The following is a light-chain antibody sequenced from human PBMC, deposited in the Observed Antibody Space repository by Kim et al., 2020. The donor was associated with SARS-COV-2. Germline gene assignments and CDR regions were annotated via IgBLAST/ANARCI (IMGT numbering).Light chain of an antibody. CDR1: QDIRTD. V-gene: IGKV1-6*01. CDR2: AAS. CDR3: LQDYNYPYT. Sequence: ASRGDRVTITCRASQDIRTDVGWYQQKPEKAPELLIYAASSLQSGVLSSFAGSGSVTDFSLTISSLQPEDFATYYCLQDYNYPYTFGQVTKLEIK. J-gene: IGKJ2*01.